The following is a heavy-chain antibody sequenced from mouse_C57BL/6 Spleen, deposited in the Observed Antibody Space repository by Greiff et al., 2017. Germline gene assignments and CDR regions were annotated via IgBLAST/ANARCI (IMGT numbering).Heavy chain of an antibody. J-gene: IGHJ2*01. CDR1: GYAFTNYL. Sequence: VQLQQSGAELVRPGTSVKVSCKASGYAFTNYLLEWVKQRPGQGLEWIGVINPGSGGTNYNEKFKGKATLTADKSSSTAYMQLSSLTSEDSAVYFCHYYGSSYPYFDYWGQGTTRTVSS. CDR2: INPGSGGT. D-gene: IGHD1-1*01. V-gene: IGHV1-54*01. CDR3: HYYGSSYPYFDY.